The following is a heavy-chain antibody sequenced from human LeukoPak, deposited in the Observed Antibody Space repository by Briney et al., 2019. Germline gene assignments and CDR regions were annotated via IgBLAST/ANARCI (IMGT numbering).Heavy chain of an antibody. CDR1: GFTFSSYG. CDR2: IRYDGSNK. CDR3: AKDRPGYIVVVPAATHFSY. V-gene: IGHV3-30*02. D-gene: IGHD2-2*01. Sequence: GGSLRLSCAASGFTFSSYGMHWVRQAPGKGLEWVAFIRYDGSNKYYADSVKGRFTISRDNSKNTLYLQMNSLRAEDTAVYYCAKDRPGYIVVVPAATHFSYWGQGTLVTVSS. J-gene: IGHJ4*02.